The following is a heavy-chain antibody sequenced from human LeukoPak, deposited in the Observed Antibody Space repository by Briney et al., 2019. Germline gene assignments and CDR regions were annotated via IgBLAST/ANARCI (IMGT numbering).Heavy chain of an antibody. CDR2: INPSGGST. CDR1: GYTFTSYY. J-gene: IGHJ6*02. CDR3: ARELGVVVPAAYADYYYGMDV. D-gene: IGHD2-2*01. Sequence: GVSVKVSCKASGYTFTSYYMHWVRQAPGQGLEWMGIINPSGGSTSYAQKFQGRVTMTRDTSTSTVYMELSSLRSEDTAVYYCARELGVVVPAAYADYYYGMDVWGQGTTVTVSS. V-gene: IGHV1-46*01.